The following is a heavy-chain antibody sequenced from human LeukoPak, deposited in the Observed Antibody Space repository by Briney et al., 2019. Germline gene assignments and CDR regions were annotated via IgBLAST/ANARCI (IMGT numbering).Heavy chain of an antibody. CDR2: ISAYNGNT. CDR3: AKRDSSGSYYFDY. J-gene: IGHJ4*02. CDR1: GYTFTSYS. Sequence: RASVKVSCKASGYTFTSYSISWVRQAPGQGLEWMGWISAYNGNTNYAQKLQGRVTMTTDTSTSTAYMELRSLRSDDTAVFYCAKRDSSGSYYFDYWGQGTLVTVSS. D-gene: IGHD3-22*01. V-gene: IGHV1-18*01.